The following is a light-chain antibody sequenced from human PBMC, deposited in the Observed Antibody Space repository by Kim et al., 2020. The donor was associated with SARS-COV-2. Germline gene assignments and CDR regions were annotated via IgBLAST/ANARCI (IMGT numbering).Light chain of an antibody. V-gene: IGKV1-27*01. CDR1: QDISNY. J-gene: IGKJ1*01. CDR3: QKYKSVPWT. Sequence: ASVGDRVTITCRASQDISNYLAWYQQGPGKVPKLLIYDASALQSGVPSLFAGSGSGTDFTLTITNLQPEDVATYYCQKYKSVPWTFGPGTKVDIK. CDR2: DAS.